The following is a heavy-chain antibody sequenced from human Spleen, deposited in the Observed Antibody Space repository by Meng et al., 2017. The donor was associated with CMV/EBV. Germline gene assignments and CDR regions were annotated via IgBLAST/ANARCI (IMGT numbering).Heavy chain of an antibody. CDR2: ISRSNAI. CDR1: GFTFNVYS. D-gene: IGHD2-2*01. V-gene: IGHV3-69-1*01. J-gene: IGHJ6*02. Sequence: GGSLRLSCAASGFTFNVYSINWVRQPPGRGLEWISYISRSNAIYYADSVKGRFTISRDNAKNSLYLQMNSLRVEDTAVYYCARVSGYCSNNNCQWVGGEGHYYYGMDVWGQGTTVTVSS. CDR3: ARVSGYCSNNNCQWVGGEGHYYYGMDV.